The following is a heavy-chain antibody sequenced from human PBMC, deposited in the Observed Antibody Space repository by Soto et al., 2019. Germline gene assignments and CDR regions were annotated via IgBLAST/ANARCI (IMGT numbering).Heavy chain of an antibody. CDR2: INPKSGGT. D-gene: IGHD2-8*01. CDR3: AMGHSTGCSNGVCSCFYNLGMDV. CDR1: GYSFTDYH. V-gene: IGHV1-2*04. Sequence: VASVKVSCTASGYSFTDYHIHWVRQAPGQGLEWLGRINPKSGGTSTAQKFQGWVTMTRDRSISTVYMELTRLRSDDTAVYFCAMGHSTGCSNGVCSCFYNLGMDVRGQGATVPVAS. J-gene: IGHJ6*01.